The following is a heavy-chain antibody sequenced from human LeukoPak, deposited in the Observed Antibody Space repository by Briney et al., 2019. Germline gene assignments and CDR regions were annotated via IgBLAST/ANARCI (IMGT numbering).Heavy chain of an antibody. CDR1: GFTFSTYA. CDR2: TSGSTI. D-gene: IGHD3-10*01. J-gene: IGHJ4*02. CDR3: ARLDGAAIDY. V-gene: IGHV3-69-1*02. Sequence: PGGSLRLSCAASGFTFSTYAMNWVRQAPGKGLEWVSTTSGSTIYYADSVKGRFTISRDNAKNSLYLQMNSLRAEDTAVYYCARLDGAAIDYWGQGTLVTVSS.